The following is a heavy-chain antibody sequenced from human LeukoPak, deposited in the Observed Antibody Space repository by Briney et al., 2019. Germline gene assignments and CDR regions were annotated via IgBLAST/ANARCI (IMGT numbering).Heavy chain of an antibody. CDR2: IYYSGST. J-gene: IGHJ5*02. CDR1: GGSISSSSYY. Sequence: PSETLSLTCTVSGGSISSSSYYWGWIRQPPGKGLEWIGSIYYSGSTYYNPSLKSRVTMSVDTSKNQFSLKLSSVTAADTAVYYCARSAMVRGWFDPWGQGTLVTVSS. D-gene: IGHD3-10*01. CDR3: ARSAMVRGWFDP. V-gene: IGHV4-39*07.